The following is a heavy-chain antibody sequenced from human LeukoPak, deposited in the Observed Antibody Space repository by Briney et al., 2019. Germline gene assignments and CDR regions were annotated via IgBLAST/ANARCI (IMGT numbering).Heavy chain of an antibody. CDR2: IWSDGSIK. J-gene: IGHJ1*01. CDR3: ARGPIAVAGTPSIYQH. Sequence: GGSLRLSCAASGFTFSNYGMHWVSQAPGKGLEWVAVIWSDGSIKYYADSVKGRFTISRDNSRNTLYLQMNSLRAEDTAVYYCARGPIAVAGTPSIYQHWGQGTLVTVSS. CDR1: GFTFSNYG. D-gene: IGHD6-19*01. V-gene: IGHV3-33*08.